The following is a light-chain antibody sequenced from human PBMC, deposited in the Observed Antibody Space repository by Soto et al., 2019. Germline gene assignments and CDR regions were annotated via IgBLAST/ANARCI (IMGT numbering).Light chain of an antibody. CDR1: QSVSTY. CDR3: QQYGNSPST. CDR2: DAS. Sequence: EIVLTQSPATLSLSPGERATLSCRASQSVSTYLAWYQQKPGQAPRLLIYDASNRATGIPARFSGSGSGTDFTLTISSLEPEDFAVYYCQQYGNSPSTFGQGTKVDIK. V-gene: IGKV3-11*01. J-gene: IGKJ1*01.